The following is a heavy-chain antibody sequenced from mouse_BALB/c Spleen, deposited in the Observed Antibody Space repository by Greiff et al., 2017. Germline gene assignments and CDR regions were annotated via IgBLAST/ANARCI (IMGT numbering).Heavy chain of an antibody. D-gene: IGHD2-4*01. J-gene: IGHJ3*01. V-gene: IGHV14-3*02. CDR3: ARSGYDYDAWFAY. CDR2: IDPANGNT. Sequence: ESGAELVKPGASVKLSCTASGFNIKDTYMHWVKQRPEQGLEWIGRIDPANGNTKYDPKFQGKATITADTSSNTAYLQLSSLTSEDTAVYYCARSGYDYDAWFAYWGQGTLVTVSA. CDR1: GFNIKDTY.